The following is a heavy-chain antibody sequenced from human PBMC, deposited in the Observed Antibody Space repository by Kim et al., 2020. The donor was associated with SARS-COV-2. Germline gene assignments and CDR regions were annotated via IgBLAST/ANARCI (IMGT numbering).Heavy chain of an antibody. Sequence: SVKVSCKASGGTFSSYAISWVRQSPGQGLEWMGGIIPIFGTANYAQKFQGRVTITADESTSTAYMELSSLRSEDTAVYYCARYCSGGSCYWAFDYWGQGTLVTVSS. CDR3: ARYCSGGSCYWAFDY. D-gene: IGHD2-15*01. J-gene: IGHJ4*02. CDR2: IIPIFGTA. V-gene: IGHV1-69*13. CDR1: GGTFSSYA.